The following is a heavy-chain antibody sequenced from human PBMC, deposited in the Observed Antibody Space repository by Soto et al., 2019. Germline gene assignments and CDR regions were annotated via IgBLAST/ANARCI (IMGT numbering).Heavy chain of an antibody. CDR3: TKVGGLYDFWSGPLHFDL. J-gene: IGHJ4*02. CDR2: ISWNSDRI. V-gene: IGHV3-9*01. CDR1: GFIFDDFA. D-gene: IGHD3-3*01. Sequence: EAQLVESGGGFVQPGRSLRLSCAGSGFIFDDFAIHWVRQAPGKGLEWVSGISWNSDRIGYADSVKGRFTISRDNAKNALYLQMNSLRAEDTALYYCTKVGGLYDFWSGPLHFDLWGQGTLVTVSS.